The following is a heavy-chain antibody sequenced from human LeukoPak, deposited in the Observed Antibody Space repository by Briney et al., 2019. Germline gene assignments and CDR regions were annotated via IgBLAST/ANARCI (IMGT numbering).Heavy chain of an antibody. Sequence: GGSLRLSCAASGFTFSSSGMHWVRQAPGKGLEWVAFIRYDGSTKNYGDSVKGRFTISRDDSKNTLYLQMNSLRAEDTAVYYCAKDLSGSYHFDYWGQGTRVTVSS. D-gene: IGHD1-26*01. V-gene: IGHV3-30*02. CDR3: AKDLSGSYHFDY. CDR1: GFTFSSSG. J-gene: IGHJ4*02. CDR2: IRYDGSTK.